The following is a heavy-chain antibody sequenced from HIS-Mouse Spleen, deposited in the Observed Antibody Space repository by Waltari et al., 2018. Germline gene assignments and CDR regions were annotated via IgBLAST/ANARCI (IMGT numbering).Heavy chain of an antibody. CDR2: IDYSGST. J-gene: IGHJ4*02. Sequence: QLQLQESGPGLVKPSETLSLTCTVSGGSISSSSYYWGWIRQPPGKGLEWIGSIDYSGSTYYNPSLKSRVTISVDTSKNQFSLKLSSVTAADTAVYYCARGSNWGSDYWGQGTLVTVSS. CDR3: ARGSNWGSDY. V-gene: IGHV4-39*07. D-gene: IGHD7-27*01. CDR1: GGSISSSSYY.